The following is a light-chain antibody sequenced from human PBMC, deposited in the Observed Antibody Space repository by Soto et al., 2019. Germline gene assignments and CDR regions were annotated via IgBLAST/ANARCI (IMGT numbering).Light chain of an antibody. V-gene: IGLV2-14*01. Sequence: QSALTQPASVSGSPGQSITISCSGTRSDVGVYDYVSWYQQHPGKAPKLMIYEVSNRPSGVSHRFSGSKSCNTASLTISGLQVEDEGHYYCSSYTSSSTWVFGGGTQLTVL. J-gene: IGLJ3*02. CDR3: SSYTSSSTWV. CDR1: RSDVGVYDY. CDR2: EVS.